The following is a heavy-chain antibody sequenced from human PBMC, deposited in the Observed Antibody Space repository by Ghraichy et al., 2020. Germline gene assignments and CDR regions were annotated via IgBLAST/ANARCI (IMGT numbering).Heavy chain of an antibody. Sequence: SETLSLTCTVSGGSISSGGYYWSWIRQHPGKGLEWIGYIYYSGSTYYNPSLKSRVTISVDTSKNQFSLKLSSVTAADTAVYYCATRYYDILTGYDYYGMDVWGQGTTVTVSS. J-gene: IGHJ6*02. CDR2: IYYSGST. CDR3: ATRYYDILTGYDYYGMDV. D-gene: IGHD3-9*01. CDR1: GGSISSGGYY. V-gene: IGHV4-31*03.